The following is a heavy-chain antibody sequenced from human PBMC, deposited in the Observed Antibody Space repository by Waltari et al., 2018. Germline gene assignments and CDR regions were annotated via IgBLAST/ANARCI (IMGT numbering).Heavy chain of an antibody. Sequence: EVQLVESGGGLVQPGGSMRLSCAGSGFTFRHSWLDWVRQATGKGLEWVANIKQDGSESHYVDSVKGRFTISRDNAQNLLYLQINSLRDEDTAVYYCSVSLNHWGQGTLVTVSS. CDR2: IKQDGSES. V-gene: IGHV3-7*01. J-gene: IGHJ5*02. CDR1: GFTFRHSW. CDR3: SVSLNH.